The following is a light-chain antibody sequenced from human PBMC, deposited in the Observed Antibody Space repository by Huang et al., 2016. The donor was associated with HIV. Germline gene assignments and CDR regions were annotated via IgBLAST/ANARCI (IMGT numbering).Light chain of an antibody. V-gene: IGKV3D-15*01. Sequence: EVLMTQSPATLSVSPGQRATLSFRANHTVYINLAWYQQKPGQAPRLLIYGASTRATGIPARFSGSGSGTEFTLTISSLQSEDFAVYYCQQYNNWPPYTFGQGTKLEIK. CDR1: HTVYIN. CDR2: GAS. J-gene: IGKJ2*01. CDR3: QQYNNWPPYT.